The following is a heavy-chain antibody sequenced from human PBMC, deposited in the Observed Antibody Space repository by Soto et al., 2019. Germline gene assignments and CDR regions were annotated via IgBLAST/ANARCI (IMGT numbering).Heavy chain of an antibody. Sequence: GGSLRLSCAASGFTFSSYWMHWVRQAPGKGLVWVSRIKRDGSSTNYADSVKGRFTISRDNAKNTLYLQMNSLRAEDTAVYYCARGYSSSWSNAFDIWGQGTMVTVS. CDR3: ARGYSSSWSNAFDI. CDR1: GFTFSSYW. CDR2: IKRDGSST. D-gene: IGHD6-13*01. J-gene: IGHJ3*02. V-gene: IGHV3-74*01.